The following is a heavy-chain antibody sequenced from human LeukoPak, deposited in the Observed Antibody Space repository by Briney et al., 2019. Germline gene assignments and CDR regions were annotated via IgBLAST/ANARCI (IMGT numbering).Heavy chain of an antibody. CDR2: ISAYNGNT. D-gene: IGHD1-7*01. J-gene: IGHJ4*02. CDR1: GYTFTNYG. V-gene: IGHV1-18*01. Sequence: ASVTVSCKASGYTFTNYGISWVRQAPGQGLEWMGGISAYNGNTNYPQKLQGRVTMTTATSRSTAYMELRSLRSDAAAVYYCARDELYYWGQGTLVTVSS. CDR3: ARDELYY.